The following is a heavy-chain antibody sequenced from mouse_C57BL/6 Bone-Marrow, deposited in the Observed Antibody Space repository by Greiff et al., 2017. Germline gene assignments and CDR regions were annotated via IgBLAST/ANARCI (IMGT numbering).Heavy chain of an antibody. D-gene: IGHD6-1*01. V-gene: IGHV1-82*01. CDR2: IYPGDGDT. Sequence: VQLQQSGPELVKPGASVKISCKASGYAFSSSWMNWVKQRPGKGLEWIGRIYPGDGDTNCNGKFKGKATLTADKSSSPAYMQLSSLTSEDSAVXFCARARNPYAMDYWGQGTSDTVSS. CDR3: ARARNPYAMDY. CDR1: GYAFSSSW. J-gene: IGHJ4*01.